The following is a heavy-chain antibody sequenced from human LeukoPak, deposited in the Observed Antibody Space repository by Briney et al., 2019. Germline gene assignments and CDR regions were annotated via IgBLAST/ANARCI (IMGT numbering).Heavy chain of an antibody. CDR2: IYTSGST. D-gene: IGHD4/OR15-4a*01. V-gene: IGHV4-4*07. CDR3: AKEDPRTKVPEGMDV. J-gene: IGHJ6*02. Sequence: SETLSLTCIVSGGSISSYYWSWIRQPAGKGLEWIGRIYTSGSTNYNPSLKSRVTMSVDPSKNQFSLKLNSVTAADTAVYYCAKEDPRTKVPEGMDVWGQGTTVTVSS. CDR1: GGSISSYY.